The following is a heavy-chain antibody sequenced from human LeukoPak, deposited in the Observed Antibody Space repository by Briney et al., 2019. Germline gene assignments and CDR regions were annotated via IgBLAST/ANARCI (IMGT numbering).Heavy chain of an antibody. CDR1: GGSFSGYY. D-gene: IGHD3-10*01. CDR2: INHSGST. J-gene: IGHJ6*03. CDR3: AREYGSGRPFYYYYMDV. Sequence: SETLSLTCAVYGGSFSGYYWSWIRQPPGKGLEWIGEINHSGSTNYNPSLKSRVTISVDTSKNQFSLKLSSVTAADTAVYYCAREYGSGRPFYYYYMDVWGKGPRSPSP. V-gene: IGHV4-34*01.